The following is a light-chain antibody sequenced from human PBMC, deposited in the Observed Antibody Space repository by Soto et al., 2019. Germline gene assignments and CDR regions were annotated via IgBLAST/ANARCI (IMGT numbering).Light chain of an antibody. CDR2: EVT. CDR1: SSDVGGYNY. Sequence: QSALTQPASVSGSPGQSITISCTGTSSDVGGYNYGSWYQQHPGKAPKLMIYEVTNRPSGVSNRFSGSKSGNTASLTISGLQADDEADYYCSSYTSSITYVFGTGTKLTVL. V-gene: IGLV2-14*01. J-gene: IGLJ1*01. CDR3: SSYTSSITYV.